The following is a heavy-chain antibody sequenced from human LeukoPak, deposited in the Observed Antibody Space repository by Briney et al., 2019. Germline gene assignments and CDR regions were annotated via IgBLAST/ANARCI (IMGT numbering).Heavy chain of an antibody. Sequence: GESLKISCKGSGYIFTSYWIGWVRQMPGKGLEWMGIIYPGDSDTRYSPSFQGQVTISADKYISTAYLQWSSLKASDTAMLYCARQPDSSGSPLYWGQGTLVSVSS. CDR1: GYIFTSYW. CDR3: ARQPDSSGSPLY. CDR2: IYPGDSDT. J-gene: IGHJ4*02. V-gene: IGHV5-51*01. D-gene: IGHD3-22*01.